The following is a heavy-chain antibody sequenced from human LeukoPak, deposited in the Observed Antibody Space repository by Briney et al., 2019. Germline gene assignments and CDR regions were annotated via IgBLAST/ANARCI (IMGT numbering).Heavy chain of an antibody. CDR2: ISYSGST. D-gene: IGHD5-18*01. J-gene: IGHJ3*02. V-gene: IGHV4-39*01. Sequence: PSETLSLTCTVSGGSVSSSSCFWGWIRQPPGKGLEWIGSISYSGSTYYNPSLKSRVTMPVDTSKNQCSLRLNSVTAADTAVYYCAKAPFSRGYSYGFNAFDMWAQGTLVGVSS. CDR1: GGSVSSSSCF. CDR3: AKAPFSRGYSYGFNAFDM.